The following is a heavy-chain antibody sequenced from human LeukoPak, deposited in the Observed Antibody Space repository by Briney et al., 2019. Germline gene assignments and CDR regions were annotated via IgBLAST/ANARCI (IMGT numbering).Heavy chain of an antibody. Sequence: PSETLSLTCTVSGGSISSYYWSWIRQPPGKGLEWIGYIYYSGSTNYNPSLKSRVTISVDTSKNQFSLKLSSVTAADTAVYCCASGSYDANWFDPWGQGTLVTVSS. CDR1: GGSISSYY. CDR2: IYYSGST. J-gene: IGHJ5*02. D-gene: IGHD1-26*01. V-gene: IGHV4-59*01. CDR3: ASGSYDANWFDP.